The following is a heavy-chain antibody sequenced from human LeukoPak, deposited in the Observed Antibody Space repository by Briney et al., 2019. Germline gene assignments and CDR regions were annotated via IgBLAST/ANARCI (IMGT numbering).Heavy chain of an antibody. V-gene: IGHV3-23*01. Sequence: HTGGSLRLSCAASGFTFSSYAMSWVRQAPGKGLEWVSTISTSGASTYYADTVRGRFTISRDNSKNTLYLQMKSLRAEDTAVYYCAKDWKDYGDFHAFDVWGQGTMVTVSS. D-gene: IGHD4-17*01. J-gene: IGHJ3*01. CDR1: GFTFSSYA. CDR2: ISTSGAST. CDR3: AKDWKDYGDFHAFDV.